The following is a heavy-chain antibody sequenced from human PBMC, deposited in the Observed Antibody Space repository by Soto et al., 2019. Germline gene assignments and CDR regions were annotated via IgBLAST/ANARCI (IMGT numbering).Heavy chain of an antibody. V-gene: IGHV1-3*01. CDR3: ARGLPRLRLLEWLQNNWFDP. CDR1: GYTFTSYA. J-gene: IGHJ5*02. CDR2: INAGNGNT. Sequence: ASVKVSCKASGYTFTSYAMHWVRQAPGQRLEWMGWINAGNGNTKYSQKFQGRVTITRDTSASTAYMELSSLRSEDTAVYYCARGLPRLRLLEWLQNNWFDPWGQGTLVTVSS. D-gene: IGHD3-3*01.